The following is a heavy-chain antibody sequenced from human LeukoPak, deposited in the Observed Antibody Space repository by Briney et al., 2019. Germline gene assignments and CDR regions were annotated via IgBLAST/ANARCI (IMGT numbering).Heavy chain of an antibody. CDR3: AKDISREQWLVLFDY. CDR2: ISGSGGST. V-gene: IGHV3-23*01. D-gene: IGHD6-19*01. J-gene: IGHJ4*02. Sequence: GGSLRLSCAASGFTFSSYAMSWLRQAPGKGLEWVSAISGSGGSTYYADSVKGRFTIYRDNSKDALYLQMNSLGTEVTAVYYCAKDISREQWLVLFDYWGQGTLVTVSS. CDR1: GFTFSSYA.